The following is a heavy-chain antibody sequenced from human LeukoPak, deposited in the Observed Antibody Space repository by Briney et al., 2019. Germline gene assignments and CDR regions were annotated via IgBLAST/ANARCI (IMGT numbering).Heavy chain of an antibody. V-gene: IGHV3-30-3*01. Sequence: GGSLRLSCAASGFTFNNYAMHWVRQAPGKGLEWVAVISYDGTNKYYADSVKGRFTISRDNSKNTLYLQMNSLRAEDTAVYYCARRPGDPYDYWGQGTLVTVSS. J-gene: IGHJ4*02. CDR3: ARRPGDPYDY. CDR2: ISYDGTNK. D-gene: IGHD3-10*01. CDR1: GFTFNNYA.